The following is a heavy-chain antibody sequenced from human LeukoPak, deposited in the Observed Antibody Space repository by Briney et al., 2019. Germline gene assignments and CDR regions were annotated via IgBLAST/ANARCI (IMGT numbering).Heavy chain of an antibody. CDR3: AKEGNFWSGYEYYYGMDV. D-gene: IGHD3-3*01. CDR1: GFTFSSYA. Sequence: GGSLRLSCAASGFTFSSYAMSWVRQAPGKGLEWVSAISGSGGSTYYADSVKGRFTISRDNSKNTLYLQMNSLRAEDTAVYYCAKEGNFWSGYEYYYGMDVWGQGTTVTVSS. V-gene: IGHV3-23*01. CDR2: ISGSGGST. J-gene: IGHJ6*02.